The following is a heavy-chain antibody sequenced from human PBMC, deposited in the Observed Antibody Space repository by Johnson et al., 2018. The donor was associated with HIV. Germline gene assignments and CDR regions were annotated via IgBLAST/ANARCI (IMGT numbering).Heavy chain of an antibody. V-gene: IGHV3-64*01. Sequence: VQLVESGGVLVQPGGSLRLSCAASGFTFSSYAMHWVRQAPGKGLEYVSAISSNGGSTYYANSVKGRFTISRDNSKNTLYLQMGSLRAEDMAVYYCARKVVTADDAFDIWGQGTMVTVSS. CDR2: ISSNGGST. CDR3: ARKVVTADDAFDI. CDR1: GFTFSSYA. D-gene: IGHD2-21*02. J-gene: IGHJ3*02.